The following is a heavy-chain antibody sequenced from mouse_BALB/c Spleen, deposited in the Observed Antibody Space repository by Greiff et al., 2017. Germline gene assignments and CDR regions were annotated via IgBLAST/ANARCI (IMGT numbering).Heavy chain of an antibody. Sequence: EVKLMESGGGLVQPGGSRKLSCAASGFTFSSFGMHWVRQAPEKGLEWVAYISSGSSTIYYADTVKGRFTISRDNPKNTLFLQMTSLRSEDTAMYYCARSRAYAMDYWGQGTSVTVSS. V-gene: IGHV5-17*02. CDR1: GFTFSSFG. CDR2: ISSGSSTI. CDR3: ARSRAYAMDY. J-gene: IGHJ4*01. D-gene: IGHD3-3*01.